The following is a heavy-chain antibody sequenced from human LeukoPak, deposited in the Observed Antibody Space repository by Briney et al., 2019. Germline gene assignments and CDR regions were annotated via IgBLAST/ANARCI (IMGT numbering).Heavy chain of an antibody. Sequence: GGSLRLSCAASGFTFSTYGMHWVRQAPGKGLEYVSGIGPGGDNTYYAKSVNGRFTISRDDSKHMLYLQMDSLRSDDMAVYYCARGAQLTDYWGQGTLVTVSS. D-gene: IGHD6-13*01. CDR2: IGPGGDNT. CDR3: ARGAQLTDY. J-gene: IGHJ4*02. CDR1: GFTFSTYG. V-gene: IGHV3-64*01.